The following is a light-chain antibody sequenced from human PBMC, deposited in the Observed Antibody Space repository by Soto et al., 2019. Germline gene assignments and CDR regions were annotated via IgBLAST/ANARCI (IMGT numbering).Light chain of an antibody. CDR3: PSDDSLLTLV. CDR2: GNS. J-gene: IGLJ2*01. CDR1: SSNIGAGYD. V-gene: IGLV1-40*01. Sequence: QSVLTQPPSVSGAPGQRVTISCTGSSSNIGAGYDVHWYQQLPGTAPKLLIYGNSNRPSGVPDRFSGSKSGTSASLAITGLQADDAADYYRPSDDSLLTLVFGGGTKLTVL.